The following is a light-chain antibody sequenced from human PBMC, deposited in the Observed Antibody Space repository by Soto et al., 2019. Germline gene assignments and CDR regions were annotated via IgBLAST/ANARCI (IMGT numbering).Light chain of an antibody. J-gene: IGKJ3*01. CDR1: QNVSTY. CDR3: QQRTNWLT. V-gene: IGKV3-11*01. Sequence: EIVLTQSPATLSLSPGERATLSCRASQNVSTYLAWYQQKPGQAPRLLISDASNRATGIPARFSGSGSGTDFTLTISSLEPEDVAVYYCQQRTNWLTFGPGTKVDIK. CDR2: DAS.